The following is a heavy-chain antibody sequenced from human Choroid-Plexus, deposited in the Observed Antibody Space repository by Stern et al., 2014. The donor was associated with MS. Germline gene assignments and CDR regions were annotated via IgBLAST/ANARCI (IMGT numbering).Heavy chain of an antibody. Sequence: VQLVESGGGVVQPGRPLRLSCVASGFTFGRCAMHWVRQAPGKGLEWVAGVSYDGSNKYYADSVKGRFTISIDNSQNTLYMQMSSLRPEDTAVYYCAKDRQYLTYFFDHWGQGSLVTVSS. J-gene: IGHJ5*02. CDR3: AKDRQYLTYFFDH. D-gene: IGHD2/OR15-2a*01. CDR1: GFTFGRCA. CDR2: VSYDGSNK. V-gene: IGHV3-30*18.